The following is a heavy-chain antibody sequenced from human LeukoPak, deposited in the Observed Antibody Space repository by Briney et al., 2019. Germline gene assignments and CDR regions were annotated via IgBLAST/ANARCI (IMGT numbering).Heavy chain of an antibody. D-gene: IGHD1-26*01. V-gene: IGHV4-38-2*01. CDR1: GYSISSGYY. CDR2: IYHSGST. CDR3: ASGSYYFDY. J-gene: IGHJ4*02. Sequence: SETLSLTCAVSGYSISSGYYWGWIRPPPGKGVEWIVSIYHSGSTYYNPSLKSRVTISVDTSKNQFSLKLSSVTAADTAVYYCASGSYYFDYWGQGTLVTVSS.